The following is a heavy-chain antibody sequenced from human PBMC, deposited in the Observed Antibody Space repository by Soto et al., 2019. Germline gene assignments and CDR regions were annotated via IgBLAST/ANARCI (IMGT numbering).Heavy chain of an antibody. Sequence: QVTLKESGPVLVKPTETLTLTCTVSGFSLSNARMGVSWIRQPPGNALEWLAHIFSNDEKSYSTSLKSRLTISKDTSKSQVVLTMTNMDPVDTATYYCARSVGAGTAQGGNFDYWGQGTLVTVSS. CDR3: ARSVGAGTAQGGNFDY. J-gene: IGHJ4*02. V-gene: IGHV2-26*01. CDR1: GFSLSNARMG. D-gene: IGHD6-19*01. CDR2: IFSNDEK.